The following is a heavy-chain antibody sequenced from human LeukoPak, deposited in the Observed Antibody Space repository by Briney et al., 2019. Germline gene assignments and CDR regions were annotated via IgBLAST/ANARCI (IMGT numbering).Heavy chain of an antibody. V-gene: IGHV4-34*01. J-gene: IGHJ4*02. CDR3: AREGNSGARGVKVDY. CDR1: GGSFSAYY. CDR2: INHSGST. Sequence: SETLSLTCAVSGGSFSAYYWSWIRQPPGKGLEWIGEINHSGSTNYNPSLKSRVTISVDTSKNQFSLKLSSVTAADTAVYYCAREGNSGARGVKVDYWGQGTLVTVSS. D-gene: IGHD3-10*01.